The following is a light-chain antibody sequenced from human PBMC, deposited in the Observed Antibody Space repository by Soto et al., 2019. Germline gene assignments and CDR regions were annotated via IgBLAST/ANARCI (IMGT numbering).Light chain of an antibody. V-gene: IGLV1-47*01. CDR1: SSNIGSNH. Sequence: QSVLTQPPSASETPGQRVTISCSGSSSNIGSNHVYWYQHLPGTAPKLLIYRNYLRPSGVPDRFSGSKSGNTASLTVSGLQAADEAYYFCSSYAPSDVVFGGGTKVTVL. CDR3: SSYAPSDVV. CDR2: RNY. J-gene: IGLJ2*01.